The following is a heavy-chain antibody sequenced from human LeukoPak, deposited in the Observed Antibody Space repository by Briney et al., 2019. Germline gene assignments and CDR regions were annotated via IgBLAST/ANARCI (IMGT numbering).Heavy chain of an antibody. D-gene: IGHD6-13*01. Sequence: GGSLRLSCAASGFTFSSYAMHWVRQAPGKGLEWVAVISYDGSNKYYADSAKGRFTISRDNSKNTLYLQMNSLRAEDTAVYYCARGHSSSLDYWGQGTLVTVSS. J-gene: IGHJ4*02. V-gene: IGHV3-30-3*01. CDR2: ISYDGSNK. CDR1: GFTFSSYA. CDR3: ARGHSSSLDY.